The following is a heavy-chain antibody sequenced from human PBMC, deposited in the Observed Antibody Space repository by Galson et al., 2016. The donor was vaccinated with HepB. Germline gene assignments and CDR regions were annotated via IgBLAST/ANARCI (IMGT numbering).Heavy chain of an antibody. CDR2: ISGSSGTI. J-gene: IGHJ1*01. Sequence: SLRLSCAASGFTFSDYSINWVRQAPGKGLEWVSYISGSSGTIHYADSVKGRFTISRDNAKNSLYLQMNSLRDENTALYYCTRDTGWEHEHWGQGTLVTVSS. CDR3: TRDTGWEHEH. D-gene: IGHD1-26*01. V-gene: IGHV3-48*02. CDR1: GFTFSDYS.